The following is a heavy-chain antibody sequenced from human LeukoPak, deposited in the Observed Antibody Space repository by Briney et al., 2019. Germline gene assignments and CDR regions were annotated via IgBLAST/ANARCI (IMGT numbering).Heavy chain of an antibody. CDR1: GFTFSSYA. V-gene: IGHV3-21*01. D-gene: IGHD3-3*01. CDR3: ASLRFLEWLSHAFDI. Sequence: GGSLRLSCAASGFTFSSYAMGWVRQAPGEGLEWVSSICSSSSYIYYADSVKGRFTISRDNAKNSLYLQMNSLRAEDTAVYYCASLRFLEWLSHAFDIWGQGTMVTVSS. CDR2: ICSSSSYI. J-gene: IGHJ3*02.